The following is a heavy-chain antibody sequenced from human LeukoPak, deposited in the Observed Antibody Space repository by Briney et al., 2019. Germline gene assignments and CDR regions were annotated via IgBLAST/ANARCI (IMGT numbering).Heavy chain of an antibody. Sequence: SETLSLTCAVYGGSFSGYYWSWIRQPPGKGLEWIGEINHSGSTNYNPSLKSRVTISVDTPKNQFSLKLSSVTAADTAVYYCARGLWLQSYDYWGQGTLVTVSS. J-gene: IGHJ4*02. V-gene: IGHV4-34*01. CDR1: GGSFSGYY. CDR2: INHSGST. CDR3: ARGLWLQSYDY. D-gene: IGHD5-24*01.